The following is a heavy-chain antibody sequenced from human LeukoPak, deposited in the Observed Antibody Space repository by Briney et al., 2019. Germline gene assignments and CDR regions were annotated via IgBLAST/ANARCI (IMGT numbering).Heavy chain of an antibody. CDR3: ATDISTHYFGS. CDR1: GISFSSSG. D-gene: IGHD3-9*01. Sequence: GGSLRLSCAASGISFSSSGMHWVRQAPGKGLEWVTFIWYDASNKYYAESVKGRFTISRDNSRNTLFLQMNSLRAEDTAIYYCATDISTHYFGSWGQGTLVTVSS. V-gene: IGHV3-30*02. J-gene: IGHJ4*02. CDR2: IWYDASNK.